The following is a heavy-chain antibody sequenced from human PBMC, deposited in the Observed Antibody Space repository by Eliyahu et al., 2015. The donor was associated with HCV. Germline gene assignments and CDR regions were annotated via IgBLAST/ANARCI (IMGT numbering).Heavy chain of an antibody. CDR3: ARERGYSSSSVYYYYGMDV. Sequence: EVQLVQSGAEVKKPGESLRISCKGSGYSFTSYWISWVRQMPRKGLEWMGRIDPSDSYTNYSPSFQGHVTISADKSISTAYLQWSSLKASDTAMYYCARERGYSSSSVYYYYGMDVWGQGTTVTVSS. J-gene: IGHJ6*02. D-gene: IGHD6-6*01. CDR2: IDPSDSYT. CDR1: GYSFTSYW. V-gene: IGHV5-10-1*03.